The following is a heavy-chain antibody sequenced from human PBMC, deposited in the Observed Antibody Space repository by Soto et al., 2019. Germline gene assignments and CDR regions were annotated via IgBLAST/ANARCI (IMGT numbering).Heavy chain of an antibody. CDR2: IFPKFGTT. Sequence: QVQLVQSGAEVKKPGASVKVSCKASGDTDTNYVISWVRQAPGQGLEWMGGIFPKFGTTYSAQKLQDRLTITADESTSTVYMQLSSLRLDDTAVYYCEAEMTFGKLSVVWGQGTTVTVSS. CDR1: GDTDTNYV. D-gene: IGHD3-16*02. J-gene: IGHJ6*02. V-gene: IGHV1-69*01. CDR3: EAEMTFGKLSVV.